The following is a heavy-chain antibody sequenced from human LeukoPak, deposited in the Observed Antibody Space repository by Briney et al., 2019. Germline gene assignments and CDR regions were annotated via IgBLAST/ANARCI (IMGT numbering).Heavy chain of an antibody. D-gene: IGHD3-22*01. CDR2: INPNSGGT. Sequence: VASVKVSCKASGYTFTGYYMRWVRQAPGQGLEWMGWINPNSGGTNYAQKFQGRVTMTRDTSISTAYMELSRLRSDDTAVYYCAGGDYYDSSAQGYWGQGTLVTVSS. V-gene: IGHV1-2*02. CDR1: GYTFTGYY. J-gene: IGHJ4*02. CDR3: AGGDYYDSSAQGY.